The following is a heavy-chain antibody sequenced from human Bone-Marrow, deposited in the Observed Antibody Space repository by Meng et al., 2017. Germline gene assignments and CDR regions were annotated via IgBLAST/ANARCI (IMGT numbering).Heavy chain of an antibody. V-gene: IGHV6-1*01. D-gene: IGHD1-26*01. CDR2: TYDRSRWYT. CDR1: GDSVSTTSHA. J-gene: IGHJ4*02. CDR3: SREFSGSPFDY. Sequence: DQLQQDGAGLVKLSQSPSLPLTTSGDSVSTTSHAWVRIRRSPARGLEWLGRTYDRSRWYTDYTVSVKSRRNINPTTTEKHFSLQLNSRTPEDTAVYYCSREFSGSPFDYWGRGTLVTVSS.